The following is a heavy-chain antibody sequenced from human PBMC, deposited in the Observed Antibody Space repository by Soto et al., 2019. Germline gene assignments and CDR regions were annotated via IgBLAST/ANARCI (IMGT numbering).Heavy chain of an antibody. J-gene: IGHJ3*02. CDR1: GFTVSSNY. CDR3: ARDSADERAFDI. D-gene: IGHD3-10*01. CDR2: IYSDGNT. V-gene: IGHV3-53*04. Sequence: EVQLVESGGGLVQPGGSLRLSCAASGFTVSSNYMSWVRQAPGKGLEWVSVIYSDGNTYYADSAKGRFTISRHNSKNTLYLQMNSLRAEDTAVYYCARDSADERAFDIWGQGTMVTVSS.